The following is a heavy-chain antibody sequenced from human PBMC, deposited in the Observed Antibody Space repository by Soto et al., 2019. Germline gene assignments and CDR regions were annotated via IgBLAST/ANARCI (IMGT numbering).Heavy chain of an antibody. J-gene: IGHJ4*02. CDR2: IKQDGSEK. CDR3: ARLGQYSSSWPFDY. D-gene: IGHD6-13*01. V-gene: IGHV3-7*03. Sequence: GSLRLSCAASGFTFSSYWMSWVRQAPGKGLEWVANIKQDGSEKYYVDSVKGRFTISRDNAKNSLYLQMNSLRAEDTAVYYCARLGQYSSSWPFDYWGQGTLVTVSS. CDR1: GFTFSSYW.